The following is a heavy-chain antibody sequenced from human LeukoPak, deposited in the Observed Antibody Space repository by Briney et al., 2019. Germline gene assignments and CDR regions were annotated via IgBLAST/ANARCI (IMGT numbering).Heavy chain of an antibody. CDR1: GFTFSSYW. V-gene: IGHV3-21*01. CDR2: ITSSSSHI. Sequence: PGGSLRLSCAASGFTFSSYWMSWVRQAPGKGLEWVSSITSSSSHIYYADSVKGRFTISRDNARNSLYLQMNSLRAEDTAVYYCARDPYSGGYGNYYYYYMDVWGKGTTVTISS. CDR3: ARDPYSGGYGNYYYYYMDV. D-gene: IGHD1-26*01. J-gene: IGHJ6*03.